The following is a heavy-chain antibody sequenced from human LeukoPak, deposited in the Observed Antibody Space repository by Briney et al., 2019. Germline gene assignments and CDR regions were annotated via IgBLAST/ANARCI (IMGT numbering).Heavy chain of an antibody. D-gene: IGHD3-10*01. J-gene: IGHJ3*02. CDR3: ARDPASYYYGSPDAFDI. Sequence: PGGSLRLSCAASGFTFSDYYMSWIRQAPGKGLEWVSYISSSGSTIYYADSVKGRFTISRDNAKNSLYLQMNSLRAEDTAVYYCARDPASYYYGSPDAFDIWGQGTMVTVSS. V-gene: IGHV3-11*01. CDR2: ISSSGSTI. CDR1: GFTFSDYY.